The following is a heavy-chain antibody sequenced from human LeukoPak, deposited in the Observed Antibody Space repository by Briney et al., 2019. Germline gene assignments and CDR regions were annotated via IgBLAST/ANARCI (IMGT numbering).Heavy chain of an antibody. CDR3: ARVAAPRSNDY. J-gene: IGHJ4*02. Sequence: PGGSLRLSCVASGFALSMYTLHWVRQAQGKGMECVAVASYDEGNKYYADSVKGRFTISRDNSKNTLYLQMNSLKTEDTAVYFCARVAAPRSNDYWGQGTLVTVSS. CDR2: ASYDEGNK. D-gene: IGHD6-13*01. V-gene: IGHV3-30-3*01. CDR1: GFALSMYT.